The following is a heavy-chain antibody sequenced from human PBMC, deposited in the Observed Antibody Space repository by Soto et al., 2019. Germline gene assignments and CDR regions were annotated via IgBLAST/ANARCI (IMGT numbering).Heavy chain of an antibody. V-gene: IGHV3-74*01. CDR2: VNGDGSST. J-gene: IGHJ3*01. D-gene: IGHD1-20*01. CDR1: GFTFSNYW. Sequence: GGSLRLSCAASGFTFSNYWMHWVRQAPGKGLVWVSRVNGDGSSTFYADSVKGRFTISRDNAKNTVYLQMNSLRAEDTAVYCCARDNWNTVWGQGTMVTVSS. CDR3: ARDNWNTV.